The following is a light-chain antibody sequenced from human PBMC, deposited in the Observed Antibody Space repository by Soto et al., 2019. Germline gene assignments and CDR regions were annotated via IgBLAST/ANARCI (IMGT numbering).Light chain of an antibody. V-gene: IGKV1-39*01. Sequence: DLQMTQSPSSLSASVGDRVTITCRASQSISSYLNWYQQKPGKAPKLLIYAASSLQSGVPSRFSGSGSGTDFTLTISSLQPEDFATYYCQQSYSTPRALTFGGGTNVEIK. J-gene: IGKJ4*01. CDR2: AAS. CDR1: QSISSY. CDR3: QQSYSTPRALT.